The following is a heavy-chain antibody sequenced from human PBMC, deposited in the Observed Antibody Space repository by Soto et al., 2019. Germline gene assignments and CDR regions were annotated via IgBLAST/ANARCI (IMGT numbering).Heavy chain of an antibody. CDR1: GGSISSGGYY. V-gene: IGHV4-31*03. CDR2: IYYSGST. Sequence: SETLSLTCTVSGGSISSGGYYWSWIRQHPGKGLEWIGYIYYSGSTYYNPSLKSRVTISVDTSKNQFSLKLSSVTAADTAVYYCARDGPISYCSGGSCYSKLFDYYMDVWGKGTTVTVSS. CDR3: ARDGPISYCSGGSCYSKLFDYYMDV. J-gene: IGHJ6*03. D-gene: IGHD2-15*01.